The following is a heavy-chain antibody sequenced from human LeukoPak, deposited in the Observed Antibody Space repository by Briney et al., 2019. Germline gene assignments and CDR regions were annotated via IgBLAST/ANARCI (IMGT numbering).Heavy chain of an antibody. CDR1: GFIYHDYA. J-gene: IGHJ5*01. Sequence: GGSLRLSCAASGFIYHDYAMHWVRQVPGKSLEWVALISWDGAGTFYRDSVKGRFTISRDNSKNFLYLHMKSLRPEDTALYYCAKDITRHDYINYPDSWGQGTLVTVSS. CDR2: ISWDGAGT. D-gene: IGHD4-11*01. CDR3: AKDITRHDYINYPDS. V-gene: IGHV3-43D*04.